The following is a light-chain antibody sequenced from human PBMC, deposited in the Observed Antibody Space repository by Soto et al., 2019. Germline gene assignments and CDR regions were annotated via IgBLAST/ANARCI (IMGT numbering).Light chain of an antibody. V-gene: IGKV1-27*01. CDR3: QKYNSAPRT. J-gene: IGKJ1*01. Sequence: DIQMTQSPSFLSASVVXRVTITCRASQVISNYLGWXQQKXGXVPKXXXDAXSTLQSGVPSRLSGSGSGTDFTLTISSLQPEDVATYYCQKYNSAPRTFGQGTKVDIK. CDR2: AXS. CDR1: QVISNY.